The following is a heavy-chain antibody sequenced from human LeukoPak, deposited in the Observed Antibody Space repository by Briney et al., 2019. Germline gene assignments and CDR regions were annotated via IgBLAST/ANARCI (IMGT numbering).Heavy chain of an antibody. CDR1: GGTFSSYA. J-gene: IGHJ4*02. Sequence: SVKVSCKASGGTFSSYAISWVRQAPGQGLEWMGGIIPIFGTANYAQKFQGRVTITADKSTSTAYMELSSLRSEDTAVYYCARGRADSSSWPYFDYWGQGTLVTVSS. V-gene: IGHV1-69*06. D-gene: IGHD6-13*01. CDR2: IIPIFGTA. CDR3: ARGRADSSSWPYFDY.